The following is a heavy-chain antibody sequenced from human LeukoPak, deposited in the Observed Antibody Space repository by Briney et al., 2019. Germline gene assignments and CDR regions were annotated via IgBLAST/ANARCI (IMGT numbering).Heavy chain of an antibody. J-gene: IGHJ4*02. D-gene: IGHD5-18*01. CDR2: IYPGDSDT. CDR1: GYIFTSYW. V-gene: IGHV5-51*01. CDR3: ARQIQLWGLSYFDY. Sequence: GASLQISCKGSGYIFTSYWIGWVRPLPGKGLEWMGIIYPGDSDTRYSPSFQGQVTISADKSISTAYLQWSSLKASDTAMYYCARQIQLWGLSYFDYWGQGTLVTVSS.